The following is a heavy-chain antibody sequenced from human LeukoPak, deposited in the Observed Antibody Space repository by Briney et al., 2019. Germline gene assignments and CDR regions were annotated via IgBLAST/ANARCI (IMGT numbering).Heavy chain of an antibody. J-gene: IGHJ4*02. Sequence: ASVNVSCKASVYTFTSYYMYWVRQAPPQALEWVGIINQTECSTSYAQKFLRRVTMNNDASTSTVYMELSGLRSEDTAGYYCAREGCSSDSCFYYLDYWGEGTVVSVS. CDR3: AREGCSSDSCFYYLDY. CDR2: INQTECST. V-gene: IGHV1-46*01. D-gene: IGHD2-15*01. CDR1: VYTFTSYY.